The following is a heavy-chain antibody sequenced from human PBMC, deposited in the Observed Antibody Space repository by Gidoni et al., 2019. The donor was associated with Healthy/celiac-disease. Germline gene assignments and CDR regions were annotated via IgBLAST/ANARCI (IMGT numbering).Heavy chain of an antibody. Sequence: QLQLQESGSGLVKPSQTLSLTCAVSGGSISSGGYSWRWIRQPPGKGLEWIGYIYHSGSTYYNPSPKSRVTISVDRSKNQFSLKLSSVTAADTAVYYCARGVGGGNYDYYYGMDVWGQGTTVTVSS. CDR3: ARGVGGGNYDYYYGMDV. D-gene: IGHD1-26*01. CDR2: IYHSGST. CDR1: GGSISSGGYS. V-gene: IGHV4-30-2*01. J-gene: IGHJ6*02.